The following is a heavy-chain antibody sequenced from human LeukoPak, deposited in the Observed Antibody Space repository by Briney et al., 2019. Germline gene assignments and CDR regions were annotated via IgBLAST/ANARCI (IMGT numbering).Heavy chain of an antibody. CDR3: ARNNVKGNSWLFDN. V-gene: IGHV4-59*01. CDR1: GGSISSYY. D-gene: IGHD6-13*01. J-gene: IGHJ4*02. Sequence: SETLSLTCTVSGGSISSYYWGWIRQPPGKGLEWIGYINYSGSTNYNPSLKSRVTISVDTSKNQFSLRLSSVTAADTAVYYCARNNVKGNSWLFDNWGQGILVTVSS. CDR2: INYSGST.